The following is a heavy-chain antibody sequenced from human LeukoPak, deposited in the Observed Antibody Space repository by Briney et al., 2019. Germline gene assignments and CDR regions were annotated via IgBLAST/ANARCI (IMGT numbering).Heavy chain of an antibody. J-gene: IGHJ3*02. Sequence: SGGSLRLSCAGSGFTFSTYEMNWLRQAPGKGLEWVLYIGSRPTTTYYAESVRGRFTISRDNTKNSVFLQMTSLRADDAAVYFCATSGAYEISWAFNIWGQGTMVAVSS. V-gene: IGHV3-48*03. D-gene: IGHD3-9*01. CDR3: ATSGAYEISWAFNI. CDR2: IGSRPTTT. CDR1: GFTFSTYE.